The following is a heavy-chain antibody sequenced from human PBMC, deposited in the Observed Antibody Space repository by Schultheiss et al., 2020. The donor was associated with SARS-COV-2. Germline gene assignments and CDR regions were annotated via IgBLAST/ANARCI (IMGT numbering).Heavy chain of an antibody. D-gene: IGHD3-9*01. Sequence: ASVKVSCKASGYTFTGYYMHWVRQAPGKGLEWMGRINPNSGGTNYAQKFQGRVTMTRNTSISTAYMELSSLRSEDTAVYYCARVTGHGVYWFDPWGQGTLVTVSS. V-gene: IGHV1-2*06. CDR2: INPNSGGT. CDR1: GYTFTGYY. CDR3: ARVTGHGVYWFDP. J-gene: IGHJ5*02.